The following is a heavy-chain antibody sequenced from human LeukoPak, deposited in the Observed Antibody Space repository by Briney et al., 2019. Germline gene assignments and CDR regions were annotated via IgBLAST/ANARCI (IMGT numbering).Heavy chain of an antibody. CDR1: GFTFSSYA. V-gene: IGHV3-23*01. D-gene: IGHD3-22*01. CDR3: GKDLGRINKISGVITLDY. J-gene: IGHJ4*02. CDR2: ISGSGGST. Sequence: GGSLRLSCAASGFTFSSYAMSWVRQAPGKGLEWVSAISGSGGSTYYADSVKGRFTISRDNSKNTLYLQMNSPRAEDTAVYYFGKDLGRINKISGVITLDYWGQGTLVTVSS.